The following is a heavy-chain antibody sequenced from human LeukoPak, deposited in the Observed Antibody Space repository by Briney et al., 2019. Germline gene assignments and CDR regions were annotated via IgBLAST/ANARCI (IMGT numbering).Heavy chain of an antibody. D-gene: IGHD3-10*01. CDR2: ISYDGSNK. CDR3: ARSYGPPFDY. J-gene: IGHJ4*02. CDR1: GFTFSSYG. V-gene: IGHV3-30*03. Sequence: GGSLRLSCAASGFTFSSYGMRWVRQGPGKGLEWVAVISYDGSNKYYADSVKGRFTISRDNSKNTLYLQTNSLRAEDTAVYYCARSYGPPFDYWGQGTLVTVSS.